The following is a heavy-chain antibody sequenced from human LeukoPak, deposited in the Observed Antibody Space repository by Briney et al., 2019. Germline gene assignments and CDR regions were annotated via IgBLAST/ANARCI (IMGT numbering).Heavy chain of an antibody. J-gene: IGHJ4*02. CDR3: ARDIREVGESHYFDY. CDR2: IHSSGST. D-gene: IGHD1-26*01. V-gene: IGHV4-59*01. Sequence: SETLSLTCTVSGFPITTYYWSWIPQSPGNGLEWIGLIHSSGSTTYNPSLKSRVTISVDTSKNQFSLRLSSVTAADTAVYYCARDIREVGESHYFDYWGQGTLVTVTS. CDR1: GFPITTYY.